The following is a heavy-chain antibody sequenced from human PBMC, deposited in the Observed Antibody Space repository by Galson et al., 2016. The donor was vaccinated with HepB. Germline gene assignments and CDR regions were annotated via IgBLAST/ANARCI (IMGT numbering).Heavy chain of an antibody. D-gene: IGHD5-12*01. V-gene: IGHV4-4*02. CDR2: MYHSGST. CDR1: GGSISSSYW. J-gene: IGHJ5*02. CDR3: ARGTWDIVATRVRFDP. Sequence: SETLSLTCAVSGGSISSSYWWTWVRQPPGKGLEWIGEMYHSGSTNYNPSPKSRVTISVDKSKNQFSLKLNSVTAADTAVYYCARGTWDIVATRVRFDPWGQGMLVTVSS.